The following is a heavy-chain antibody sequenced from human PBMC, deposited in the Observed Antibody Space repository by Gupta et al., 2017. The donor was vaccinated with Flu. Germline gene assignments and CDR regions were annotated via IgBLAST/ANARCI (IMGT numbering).Heavy chain of an antibody. CDR2: INSDGSST. CDR3: ASLVSRDGIAFDI. Sequence: RQPPGGGLVWVSRINSDGSSTSNADSVKGRFTISRDNAKSTVYLQMNSLRAEDTAVYYCASLVSRDGIAFDIWGQGTMVTVSS. J-gene: IGHJ3*02. V-gene: IGHV3-74*01. D-gene: IGHD2-2*01.